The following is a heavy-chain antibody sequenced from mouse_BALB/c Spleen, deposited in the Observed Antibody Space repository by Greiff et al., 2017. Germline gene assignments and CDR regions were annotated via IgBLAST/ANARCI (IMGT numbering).Heavy chain of an antibody. Sequence: VQLKESGAELVKPGASVKLSCTASGFNIKDTYMHWVKQRPEQGLEWIGRIDPANGNTKYDPKFQGKATITADTSSNTAYLQLSSLTSEDTAVYYCALYGNPFAYWGQGTLVTVSA. D-gene: IGHD2-1*01. J-gene: IGHJ3*01. CDR2: IDPANGNT. V-gene: IGHV14-3*02. CDR3: ALYGNPFAY. CDR1: GFNIKDTY.